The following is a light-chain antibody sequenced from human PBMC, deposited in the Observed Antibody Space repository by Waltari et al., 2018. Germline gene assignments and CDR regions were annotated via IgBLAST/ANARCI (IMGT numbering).Light chain of an antibody. V-gene: IGLV3-25*03. CDR1: ACPRDD. CDR2: KDT. Sequence: SYELTQPPSVSVSPGQTARTTCPGGACPRDDDPWAEQKPGQVPVLVMYKDTERPSGIPGRFSGSTSGKTVTLTIGGVQAEDEADYYCQSADTSGSWVFGGGTKLAVL. J-gene: IGLJ3*02. CDR3: QSADTSGSWV.